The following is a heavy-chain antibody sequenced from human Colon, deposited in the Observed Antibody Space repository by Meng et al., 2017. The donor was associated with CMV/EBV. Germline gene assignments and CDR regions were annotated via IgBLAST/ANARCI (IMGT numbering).Heavy chain of an antibody. Sequence: GESLKISCATSESVVSSNHISWVRQAPGKGLEWVSLFYSGGSTYYAASVKGRFTISRDNAKNSLYLQMNSLRAEDTAVYYCASSGGDYGLDYYYGMDVWGQGTTVTVSS. D-gene: IGHD4-17*01. CDR3: ASSGGDYGLDYYYGMDV. J-gene: IGHJ6*02. CDR2: FYSGGST. CDR1: ESVVSSNH. V-gene: IGHV3-66*01.